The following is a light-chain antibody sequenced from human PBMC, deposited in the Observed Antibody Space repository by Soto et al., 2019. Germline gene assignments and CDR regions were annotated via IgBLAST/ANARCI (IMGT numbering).Light chain of an antibody. CDR2: QAS. Sequence: DIQMTQSPSTLSASVGDRVTITCRASQSISSWLAWYQQKPGKAPKLLLYQASSLQSGVPSRFSGSGSGTEFTLTISSLQPDDFATYYCQQHDSYSTFGQGTKVEIK. CDR1: QSISSW. J-gene: IGKJ1*01. CDR3: QQHDSYST. V-gene: IGKV1-5*03.